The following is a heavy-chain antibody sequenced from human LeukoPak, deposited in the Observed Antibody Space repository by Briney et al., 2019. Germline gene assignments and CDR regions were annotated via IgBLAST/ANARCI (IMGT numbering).Heavy chain of an antibody. Sequence: SETLSLTCTVSGYSISSGYYWGWIRQPPGKGLEWIGSIYHSGSTYYNPSLKSRVTISVDTSKNQFSLKLSSVTAADTAVYYCASVGCIAAAGRGKYFQHWGQGTLVTVSS. CDR1: GYSISSGYY. CDR3: ASVGCIAAAGRGKYFQH. CDR2: IYHSGST. J-gene: IGHJ1*01. V-gene: IGHV4-38-2*02. D-gene: IGHD6-13*01.